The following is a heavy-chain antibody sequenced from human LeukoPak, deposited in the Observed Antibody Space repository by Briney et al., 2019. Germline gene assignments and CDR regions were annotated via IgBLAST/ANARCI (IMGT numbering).Heavy chain of an antibody. CDR1: GGSFSGYY. CDR2: INHSGST. J-gene: IGHJ4*02. D-gene: IGHD3-3*01. CDR3: ARGEPTNYDFWSGYPGKYYFDY. V-gene: IGHV4-34*01. Sequence: PSETLSLTCAVHGGSFSGYYWSWIRQPPGKGLEWIGEINHSGSTNYNPSLKSRVTISVDTSKNQFSLKLSSVTAADAAVYYCARGEPTNYDFWSGYPGKYYFDYWGQGTLVTVSS.